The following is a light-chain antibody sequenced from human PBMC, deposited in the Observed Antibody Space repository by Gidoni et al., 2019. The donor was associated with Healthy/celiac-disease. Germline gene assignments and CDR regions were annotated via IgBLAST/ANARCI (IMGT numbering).Light chain of an antibody. J-gene: IGKJ3*01. CDR3: QQYDKLPPILT. Sequence: DIQLTHSPSSLSASVGDRVTITCQARQDISNYLNWYQQKPGKAPKLLIYDAANLETGAPSRFSGSGSGTDFTFTISSLQPEDIATYDCQQYDKLPPILTFGPGTKVDNK. V-gene: IGKV1-33*01. CDR1: QDISNY. CDR2: DAA.